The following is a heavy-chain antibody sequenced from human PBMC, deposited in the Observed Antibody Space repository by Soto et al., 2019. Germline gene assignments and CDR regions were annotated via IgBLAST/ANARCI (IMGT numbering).Heavy chain of an antibody. D-gene: IGHD3-3*01. CDR2: VYSSGGT. CDR3: ARGQRFSDWFDP. J-gene: IGHJ5*02. Sequence: SETLSLTCTVSGGSAGSHYWTWIRQPAGKPLEWIGRVYSSGGTHYNPSLKSRVTISLDTSKNQFSLRLNSVTAADTALYYCARGQRFSDWFDPWGQGTLVTVSS. CDR1: GGSAGSHY. V-gene: IGHV4-4*07.